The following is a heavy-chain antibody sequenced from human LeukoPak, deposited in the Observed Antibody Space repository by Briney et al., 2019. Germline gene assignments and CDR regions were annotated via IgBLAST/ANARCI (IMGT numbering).Heavy chain of an antibody. D-gene: IGHD5-12*01. V-gene: IGHV3-21*01. CDR3: ARDGGYSGYETWGFDY. Sequence: GGSLRLSCAASGFTSSSYSMNWVRQAPGKGLEWVSSISSSSYIYYADSVKGRFTISRDNAKNSLYLQMNSLRAEDTAVYYCARDGGYSGYETWGFDYWGQGTLVTVSS. J-gene: IGHJ4*02. CDR1: GFTSSSYS. CDR2: ISSSSYI.